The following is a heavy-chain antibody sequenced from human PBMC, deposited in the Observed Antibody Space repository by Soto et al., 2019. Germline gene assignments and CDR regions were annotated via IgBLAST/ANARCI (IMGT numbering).Heavy chain of an antibody. Sequence: PSETLSLTCTGSCGSSSSYYWSWIRQPPGKGLEWIGYIYYSGSTNYNPSLKSRVTISVDTSKNQFSLKLSSVTAADTAVYYCARDRRYFDWLMFDYWGQGTLVTVSS. CDR3: ARDRRYFDWLMFDY. CDR2: IYYSGST. V-gene: IGHV4-59*01. D-gene: IGHD3-9*01. CDR1: CGSSSSYY. J-gene: IGHJ4*02.